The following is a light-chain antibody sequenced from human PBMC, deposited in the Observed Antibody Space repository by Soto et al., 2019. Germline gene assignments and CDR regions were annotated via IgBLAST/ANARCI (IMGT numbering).Light chain of an antibody. Sequence: DIQMTQSPSSLSASVGDRVTITCRASQSISSYLNWYQQKPGKAPKLLIYAASSLLRGDPSRVSGSGSRTDFTLTISSLQPEDFATYYCQQSYTTPLTFGGGTKVEIK. CDR2: AAS. CDR1: QSISSY. CDR3: QQSYTTPLT. J-gene: IGKJ4*01. V-gene: IGKV1-39*01.